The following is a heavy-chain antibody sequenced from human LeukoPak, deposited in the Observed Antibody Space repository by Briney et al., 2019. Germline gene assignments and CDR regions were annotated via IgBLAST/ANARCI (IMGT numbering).Heavy chain of an antibody. J-gene: IGHJ4*02. V-gene: IGHV3-30*03. CDR3: TRDWRNLGYDY. CDR1: GFTFSSYG. Sequence: GRSLRLSCAASGFTFSSYGMHWVRQAPGKGLEWVAVISYDGSNKYYADSVKGRFTISRDNAKNTLYLQMNSLRAEDTAVYYCTRDWRNLGYDYWGQGTLVTVSS. D-gene: IGHD5-12*01. CDR2: ISYDGSNK.